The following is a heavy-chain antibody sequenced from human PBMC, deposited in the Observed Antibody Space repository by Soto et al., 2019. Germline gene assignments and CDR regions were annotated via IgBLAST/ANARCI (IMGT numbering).Heavy chain of an antibody. V-gene: IGHV1-2*02. Sequence: ASVKFSCKASGYTLTGYYIHWVRQAPGQGPEWMGWVNPKSGDTMYAQKFQGRVTMTRDTSISTAYMELSRLRSDDTAVYYCARALPLCSGGSCYNGVYYYYGMDVWGQGTTVTVS. D-gene: IGHD2-15*01. CDR3: ARALPLCSGGSCYNGVYYYYGMDV. J-gene: IGHJ6*02. CDR1: GYTLTGYY. CDR2: VNPKSGDT.